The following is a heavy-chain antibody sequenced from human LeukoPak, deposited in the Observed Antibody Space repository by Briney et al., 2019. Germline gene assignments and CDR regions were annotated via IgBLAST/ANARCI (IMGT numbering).Heavy chain of an antibody. D-gene: IGHD3-22*01. CDR1: GFIVTNAW. J-gene: IGHJ4*02. CDR2: ISGSGGSI. CDR3: AKADYYDSSGYPDY. V-gene: IGHV3-23*01. Sequence: GGSLRLSCAASGFIVTNAWMNWVRQAPGKGLEWVSAISGSGGSIYYADSVKGRFTISRDNSKNTLYLQMNSLRAEDTAVYYCAKADYYDSSGYPDYWGQGTLVTVSS.